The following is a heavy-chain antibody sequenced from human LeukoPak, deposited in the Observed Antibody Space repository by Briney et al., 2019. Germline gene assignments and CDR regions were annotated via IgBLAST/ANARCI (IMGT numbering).Heavy chain of an antibody. V-gene: IGHV4-34*01. Sequence: PSETLSLTCTVSGGSISSYYWSWIRQPPGKGLEWIGEINHSGSTNYNPSLKSRVTISVDTSKNQFSLKLSSVTAADTAVYYCARLRYYGSGSYYKFSWFDPWGQGTLVTVSS. CDR1: GGSISSYY. CDR2: INHSGST. J-gene: IGHJ5*02. CDR3: ARLRYYGSGSYYKFSWFDP. D-gene: IGHD3-10*01.